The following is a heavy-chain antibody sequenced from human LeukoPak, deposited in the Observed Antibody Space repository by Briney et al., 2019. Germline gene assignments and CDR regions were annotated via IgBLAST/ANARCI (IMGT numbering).Heavy chain of an antibody. CDR3: ARVLWGSYRPFDY. D-gene: IGHD3-16*02. J-gene: IGHJ4*02. V-gene: IGHV1-3*01. CDR1: GYTFTSYA. Sequence: ASVKVSCKASGYTFTSYAMHWVRQAPGQRLEWMGWINAGNGNTKYSQKFQGRVTITRDTSASTAYMELSSLRSEDTAVYYCARVLWGSYRPFDYWGQGTLVTVSP. CDR2: INAGNGNT.